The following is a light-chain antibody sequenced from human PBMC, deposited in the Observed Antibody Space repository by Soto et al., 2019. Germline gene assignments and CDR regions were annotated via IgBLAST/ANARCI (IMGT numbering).Light chain of an antibody. CDR2: GAS. CDR1: QDIRNE. Sequence: AIQMTQSPSSQSASVGDRVTITCRASQDIRNELGWYQQKSGTDPKLLIYGASNLQSGVPSRFSGSGSGTDFTLTISSLQPEDFATYYCLQDYNYPRTFGQGTNLEI. V-gene: IGKV1-6*01. CDR3: LQDYNYPRT. J-gene: IGKJ2*01.